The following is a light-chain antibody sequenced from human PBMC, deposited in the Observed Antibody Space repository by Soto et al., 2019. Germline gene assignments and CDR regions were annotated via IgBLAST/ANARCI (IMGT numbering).Light chain of an antibody. CDR1: QGISSY. CDR3: QQYYSYPLT. J-gene: IGKJ4*01. CDR2: AAS. V-gene: IGKV1-8*01. Sequence: AIRMTQSPSSLSASTGDRVTITCRASQGISSYLAWYQQKPGKAPKLLIYAASTLQSGVPSRFSGSGSGTDFTLTISCLQSEHFATYYCQQYYSYPLTVGGGTKVDSK.